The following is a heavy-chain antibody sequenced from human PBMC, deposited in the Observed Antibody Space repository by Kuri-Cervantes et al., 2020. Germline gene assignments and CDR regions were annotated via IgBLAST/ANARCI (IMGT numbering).Heavy chain of an antibody. V-gene: IGHV3-48*04. CDR1: GFTFRSYS. CDR2: ISSSTSTI. D-gene: IGHD3-22*01. J-gene: IGHJ4*02. Sequence: GESLKISCAASGFTFRSYSMSWVRQAPGKGLEWVSYISSSTSTIYYADSVQGRFTISRDNAKNSLYLQMNNLRAEDTAVYFCAREVDYYDSSGYYLDFWGQGTVVTVSS. CDR3: AREVDYYDSSGYYLDF.